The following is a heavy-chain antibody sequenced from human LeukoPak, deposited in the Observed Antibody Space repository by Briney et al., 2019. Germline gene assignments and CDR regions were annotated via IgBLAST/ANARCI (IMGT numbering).Heavy chain of an antibody. V-gene: IGHV4-31*03. CDR1: GGSISSGGSY. CDR2: IYYSGST. CDR3: ARDGGSGYDFGNWFDP. D-gene: IGHD5-12*01. J-gene: IGHJ5*02. Sequence: PSQTLSLTCTVSGGSISSGGSYWSWIRQHPGKGLEWIGYIYYSGSTYYNPSLKSRVTISVDTSKNQFSLKLSSVTAADTAVYYCARDGGSGYDFGNWFDPWGQGTLVTVSS.